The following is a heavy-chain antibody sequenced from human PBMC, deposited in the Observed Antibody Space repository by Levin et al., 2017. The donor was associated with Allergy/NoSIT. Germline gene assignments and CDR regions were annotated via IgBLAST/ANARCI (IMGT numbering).Heavy chain of an antibody. CDR2: ISYDGNNN. V-gene: IGHV3-30*03. Sequence: AGGSLRLSCAASGFTFSSYDMHWVRQAPGKGLEWVALISYDGNNNYYADSVQGRFTISRDNSKNTLHLQMNSLRPEDTAVYYCATWVGSESSGYYDSWGQGTLVTVSS. J-gene: IGHJ4*02. CDR1: GFTFSSYD. CDR3: ATWVGSESSGYYDS. D-gene: IGHD3-22*01.